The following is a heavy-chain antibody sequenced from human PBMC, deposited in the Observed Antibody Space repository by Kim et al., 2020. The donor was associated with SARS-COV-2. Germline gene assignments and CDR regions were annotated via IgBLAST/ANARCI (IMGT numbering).Heavy chain of an antibody. CDR3: ARRYYYYGMDV. V-gene: IGHV4-34*01. Sequence: SDTLSLTCAVYGGSFSGYYWSWIRQPPGKGLEWIGEINHSGSTNYNPSLKSRVTISVDTSKNQFSLKLSSVTAADTAVYYCARRYYYYGMDVWGQGSTVTVSS. J-gene: IGHJ6*02. CDR2: INHSGST. CDR1: GGSFSGYY.